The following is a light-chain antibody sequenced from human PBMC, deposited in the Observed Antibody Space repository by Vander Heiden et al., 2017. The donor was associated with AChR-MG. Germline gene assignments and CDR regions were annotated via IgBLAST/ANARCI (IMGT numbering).Light chain of an antibody. CDR1: QSISSSN. Sequence: EIVLTQYPGTLSLSPGDRATLSCRASQSISSSNIAGYQQKPGQAPRLLIYGASSRATGIPDRFSGSGSGTDFTLTISRLEPEDFAVYSCQQFSRSPRTFGQGTKVEIK. CDR2: GAS. V-gene: IGKV3-20*01. J-gene: IGKJ1*01. CDR3: QQFSRSPRT.